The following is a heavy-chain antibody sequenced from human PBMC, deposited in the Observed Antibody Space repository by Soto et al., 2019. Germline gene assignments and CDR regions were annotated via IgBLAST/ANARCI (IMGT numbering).Heavy chain of an antibody. Sequence: EVQMVESGGGLVKPGGSLRLSCAVSGFSFTEAWMNWVRKAPGKGLEWVGRIKSKAGGGAIDYAAPVKGRFTISRDDSKDTLYLQINSLKTEDTAVYYCTTDGNFGGVVVAFHLWGQGTMLTVSS. CDR2: IKSKAGGGAI. D-gene: IGHD3-10*01. J-gene: IGHJ3*01. CDR3: TTDGNFGGVVVAFHL. V-gene: IGHV3-15*07. CDR1: GFSFTEAW.